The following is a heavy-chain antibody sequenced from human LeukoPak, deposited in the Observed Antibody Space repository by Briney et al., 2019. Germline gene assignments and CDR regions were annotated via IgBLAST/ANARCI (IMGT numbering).Heavy chain of an antibody. D-gene: IGHD5-12*01. CDR1: GFTFSSYS. CDR3: ARDHMATIKYNWFDP. J-gene: IGHJ5*02. V-gene: IGHV3-21*01. CDR2: ISGSSSYI. Sequence: GGSLRLSCAASGFTFSSYSMNWVRQAPGKGLEWVSSISGSSSYIYYADSVKGRFTISRDNAKNSLCLQMNSLRAEDTAVYYCARDHMATIKYNWFDPWGQGTLVTVSS.